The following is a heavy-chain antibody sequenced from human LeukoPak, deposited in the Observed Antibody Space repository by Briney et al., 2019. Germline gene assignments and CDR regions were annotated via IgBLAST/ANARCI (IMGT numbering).Heavy chain of an antibody. V-gene: IGHV3-7*01. J-gene: IGHJ4*02. D-gene: IGHD3-16*01. CDR2: IKEDGSDK. CDR3: ARYRGSYDLSTPRL. CDR1: GFTFKTFW. Sequence: GSLRLSCVAPGFTFKTFWMSWVRQAPGRGLEWVANIKEDGSDKYYVDSVKDRFAISRDNAKNSLFLQMNSLGVEDTAVYFCARYRGSYDLSTPRLWGQGTSVTVTS.